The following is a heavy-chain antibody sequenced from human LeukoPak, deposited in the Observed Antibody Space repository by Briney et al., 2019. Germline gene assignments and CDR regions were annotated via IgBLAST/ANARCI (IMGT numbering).Heavy chain of an antibody. CDR1: GFKFSTYR. D-gene: IGHD3-9*01. V-gene: IGHV3-7*01. CDR2: IKQDGSDK. Sequence: GGSLRLSCVASGFKFSTYRMSWVRQAPGKGLEWVANIKQDGSDKYYVDSVKGRFTISRDNTKNSLYLQMNSLRAEDTAVYYCASYILTGYYNGHDAFDIWGQGTMVIVSS. CDR3: ASYILTGYYNGHDAFDI. J-gene: IGHJ3*02.